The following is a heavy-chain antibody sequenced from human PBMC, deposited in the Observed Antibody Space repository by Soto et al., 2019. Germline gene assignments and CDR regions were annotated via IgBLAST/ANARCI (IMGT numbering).Heavy chain of an antibody. CDR3: ASPTVGYYNGMDV. Sequence: QVQLVQSGAEVKKPGSSVKVSCKASGGTFSSYAISWVRHAPGQGLEWMGGIIPIFGTADYAQKFRGRVTITADESTSTGYMEMSSLSAEDTAVYYCASPTVGYYNGMDVWGQGTTVTVSS. CDR1: GGTFSSYA. J-gene: IGHJ6*02. D-gene: IGHD4-4*01. CDR2: IIPIFGTA. V-gene: IGHV1-69*12.